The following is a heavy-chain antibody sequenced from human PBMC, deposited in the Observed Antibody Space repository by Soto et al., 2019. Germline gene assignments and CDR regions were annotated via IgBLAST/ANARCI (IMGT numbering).Heavy chain of an antibody. D-gene: IGHD2-2*01. V-gene: IGHV4-39*01. Sequence: QVQLQESGPGLVKPSETLSLTCSVSGGSISNSNYRWGWIRQPPGKELEWIGTISYTENTYYSPSLKSRIPISVDTSNNQFYLDLGSVTATDTAVYLGASRGARIEGCGLSTGFDIWGQGTLVTVSS. CDR1: GGSISNSNYR. CDR3: ASRGARIEGCGLSTGFDI. J-gene: IGHJ5*02. CDR2: ISYTENT.